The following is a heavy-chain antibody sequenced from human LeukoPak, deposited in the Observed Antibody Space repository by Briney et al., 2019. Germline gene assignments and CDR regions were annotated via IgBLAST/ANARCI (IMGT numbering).Heavy chain of an antibody. J-gene: IGHJ4*02. V-gene: IGHV1-69*05. Sequence: ASMKVSCKASGYNFTSYDINWVRQATGQGLEWMGRIIPIFGTANYAQKFQGRVTITTDESTSTAYMELSSLRSEDTAVYYCARGLAGYSSSWLDYWGQGTLVTVSS. CDR2: IIPIFGTA. CDR1: GYNFTSYD. CDR3: ARGLAGYSSSWLDY. D-gene: IGHD6-13*01.